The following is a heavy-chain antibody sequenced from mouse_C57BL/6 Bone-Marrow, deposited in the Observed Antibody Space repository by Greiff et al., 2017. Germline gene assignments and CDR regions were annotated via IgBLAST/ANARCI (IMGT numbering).Heavy chain of an antibody. D-gene: IGHD1-1*01. J-gene: IGHJ4*01. CDR3: AREAVVAHYAMDY. V-gene: IGHV1-64*01. CDR1: GYTFTSYW. CDR2: IHPNSGST. Sequence: QVQLQQPGAELVKPGASVKLSCKASGYTFTSYWMHWVKQRPGQGLEWIGMIHPNSGSTNYNEKFKSKATLTVDKSSSTAYMQLSSLTSEDSAVYYCAREAVVAHYAMDYWGQGTSVTVSS.